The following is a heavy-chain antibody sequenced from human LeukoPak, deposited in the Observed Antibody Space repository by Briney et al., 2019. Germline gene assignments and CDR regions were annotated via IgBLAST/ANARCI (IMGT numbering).Heavy chain of an antibody. CDR1: GFSFGNYW. CDR3: ARLSYDSGTHYTCYEY. J-gene: IGHJ4*02. Sequence: GGSLRLSCAGSGFSFGNYWMSWVRQAPGKGLEWVSSISSSSSYIYYADSVKGRFTISRDNAKNSVYLQMNSLRADDTAVYYCARLSYDSGTHYTCYEYWGQGTLVTVSS. D-gene: IGHD3-10*01. V-gene: IGHV3-21*01. CDR2: ISSSSSYI.